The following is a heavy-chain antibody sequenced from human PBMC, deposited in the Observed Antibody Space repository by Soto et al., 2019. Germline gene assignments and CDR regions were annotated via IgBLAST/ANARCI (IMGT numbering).Heavy chain of an antibody. J-gene: IGHJ6*02. CDR1: GGSMRSYY. Sequence: SETLSLTYTVSGGSMRSYYWSWIRQPPGKGLEWIGYIYYSGSTNYNPSLKSRVTMSVDTPKKQFSLKLSSVTAADTAVYYCARRGYGPGFPYYYGMDVWGQGTTVTVSS. CDR2: IYYSGST. D-gene: IGHD3-10*01. CDR3: ARRGYGPGFPYYYGMDV. V-gene: IGHV4-59*01.